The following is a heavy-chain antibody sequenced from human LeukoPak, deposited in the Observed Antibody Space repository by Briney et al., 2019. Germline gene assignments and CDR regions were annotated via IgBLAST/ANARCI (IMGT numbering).Heavy chain of an antibody. D-gene: IGHD5-18*01. V-gene: IGHV1-69*06. CDR2: IIPIFGTA. J-gene: IGHJ5*02. Sequence: GASVKVSCKTSGYTFPSYGLSWVRQAPGQGLEWMGGIIPIFGTANYAQKFQGRVTITADKSTSTAYMELSSLRSEDTAVYYCARLIQLWLRGWFDPWGQGTLVTVSS. CDR3: ARLIQLWLRGWFDP. CDR1: GYTFPSYG.